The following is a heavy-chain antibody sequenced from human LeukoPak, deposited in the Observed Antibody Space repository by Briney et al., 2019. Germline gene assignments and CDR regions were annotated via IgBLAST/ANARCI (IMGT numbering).Heavy chain of an antibody. V-gene: IGHV1-69*13. CDR1: GGTFSSYA. J-gene: IGHJ5*02. CDR2: IIPIFGTA. CDR3: ASSRWDTYYYDSSGYWFDP. D-gene: IGHD3-22*01. Sequence: SVKVSCKASGGTFSSYAISWVRQAPGQGLEWMGGIIPIFGTANYAQKFQGRVTITADESTSTAYMELSSLRSEDTAVYYCASSRWDTYYYDSSGYWFDPWGQGTLVTVSS.